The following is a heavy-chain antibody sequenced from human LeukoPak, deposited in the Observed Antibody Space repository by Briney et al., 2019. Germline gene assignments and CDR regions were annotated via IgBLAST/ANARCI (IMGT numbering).Heavy chain of an antibody. J-gene: IGHJ3*02. D-gene: IGHD5-24*01. Sequence: PGGSLRLSCAATGFIVSSNYMSWVRQAPGKGLEWVSVIYRGGSTYYADSVKGRFIISRDNSKNTLYLQMNSLRAEDTAVYYCARPTGGYNRGASDIWGQGTMVTVSS. CDR1: GFIVSSNY. V-gene: IGHV3-53*01. CDR3: ARPTGGYNRGASDI. CDR2: IYRGGST.